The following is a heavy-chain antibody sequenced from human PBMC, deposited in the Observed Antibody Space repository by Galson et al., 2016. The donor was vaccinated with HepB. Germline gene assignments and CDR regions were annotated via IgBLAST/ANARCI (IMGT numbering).Heavy chain of an antibody. Sequence: ETLSLTCSVSGGSISSFRYYWGWIRQPPGKGLEWIGSLYHSGSTYYNPSLKSRVSISEDTSKNQFSLKLTSVTAADTAVYYCARQPNMCSATCYVDFWGQGTLVTVSA. CDR2: LYHSGST. D-gene: IGHD2-15*01. J-gene: IGHJ4*02. CDR3: ARQPNMCSATCYVDF. V-gene: IGHV4-39*01. CDR1: GGSISSFRYY.